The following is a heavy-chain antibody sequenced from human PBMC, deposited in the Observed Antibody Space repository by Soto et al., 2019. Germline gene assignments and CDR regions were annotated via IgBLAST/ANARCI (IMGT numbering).Heavy chain of an antibody. Sequence: QVQLVESGGGVVQPGRSLRLSCAASGFTFSAYGIHWVRQAPGKGLEWVATISFDSRDKLFVDSMNGLLSISRENSRNTVYLQMDSLRAEDTAVYHCARVCGGDCGNAFDVWGQGTVVAVSS. CDR3: ARVCGGDCGNAFDV. D-gene: IGHD2-21*02. CDR2: ISFDSRDK. V-gene: IGHV3-33*05. J-gene: IGHJ3*01. CDR1: GFTFSAYG.